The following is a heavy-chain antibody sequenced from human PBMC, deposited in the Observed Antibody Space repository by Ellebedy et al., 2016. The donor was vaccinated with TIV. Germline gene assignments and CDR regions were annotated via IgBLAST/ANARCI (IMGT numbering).Heavy chain of an antibody. J-gene: IGHJ4*02. CDR1: GFTFSNAW. V-gene: IGHV3-15*01. CDR2: IKSKTDGWAA. CDR3: TTVYRYNYDSV. Sequence: PGGSLRLSCAASGFTFSNAWMNWVRQAPGKGLEWVGRIKSKTDGWAADYAAPVKGRFTISRDDSKNTLYLQMNNLKTEDTAVYFCTTVYRYNYDSVWGQGTLVTVSS. D-gene: IGHD5-18*01.